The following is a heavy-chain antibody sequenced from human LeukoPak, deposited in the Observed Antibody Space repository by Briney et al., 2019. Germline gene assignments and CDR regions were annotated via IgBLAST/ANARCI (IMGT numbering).Heavy chain of an antibody. D-gene: IGHD3-22*01. CDR3: ARGPYSYDSSGAFDI. CDR1: GYSISSGYY. J-gene: IGHJ3*02. V-gene: IGHV4-38-2*02. Sequence: PSETLSLTCTVSGYSISSGYYWGWIRQPPGKGLEWIGTINHSGSTYKKPSLKSRVTISVDTSKNQLSLKLSSVTAADTAVYYCARGPYSYDSSGAFDIWGQGTMVTVSS. CDR2: INHSGST.